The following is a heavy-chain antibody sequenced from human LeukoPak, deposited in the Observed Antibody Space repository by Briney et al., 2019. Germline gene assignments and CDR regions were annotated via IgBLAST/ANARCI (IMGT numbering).Heavy chain of an antibody. V-gene: IGHV3-30*18. J-gene: IGHJ4*02. CDR2: ISSDGYRT. Sequence: PGRSLRLSCAASGFPFSTYDMHWVRQAPDKGLQWVAVISSDGYRTDYPDSVRGRFTISRDNFKNTVDLQMISVTAEDTAMYFCAKGLGTGNVLARPLHYWGQGTLVTVSS. CDR3: AKGLGTGNVLARPLHY. CDR1: GFPFSTYD. D-gene: IGHD6-6*01.